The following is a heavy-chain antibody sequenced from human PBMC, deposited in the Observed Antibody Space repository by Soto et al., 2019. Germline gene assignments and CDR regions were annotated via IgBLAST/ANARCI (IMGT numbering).Heavy chain of an antibody. J-gene: IGHJ4*02. D-gene: IGHD3-16*02. Sequence: GSLRLSCAASGFTFSSYAMSWVRQAPGKGLEWVSGISGSGGNTYYIDSVKRRFTISRDNSKNMLYLQMNSLRAEDTALYYCAKDWGYDYVWGSYRAPYLDYCGQGILVTVS. CDR3: AKDWGYDYVWGSYRAPYLDY. V-gene: IGHV3-23*01. CDR2: ISGSGGNT. CDR1: GFTFSSYA.